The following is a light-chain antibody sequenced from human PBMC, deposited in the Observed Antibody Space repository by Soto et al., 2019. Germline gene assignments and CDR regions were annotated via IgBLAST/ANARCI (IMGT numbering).Light chain of an antibody. V-gene: IGKV1-27*01. J-gene: IGKJ1*01. Sequence: DIQMTQSPSSLSASVGDRVTISCRASQGIGNFLAWYQQKPGTVPKLLIYAASILQSGVPSRFSGSGSGTDFALTISSLQPEDVATYYCQKYDSPPRTFGQGTKVE. CDR2: AAS. CDR3: QKYDSPPRT. CDR1: QGIGNF.